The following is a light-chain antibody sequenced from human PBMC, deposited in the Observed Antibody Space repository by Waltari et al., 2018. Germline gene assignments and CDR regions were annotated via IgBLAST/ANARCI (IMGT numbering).Light chain of an antibody. J-gene: IGLJ3*02. CDR1: STNLGSNS. V-gene: IGLV1-47*01. CDR2: RND. CDR3: AAWDDSLRGFIM. Sequence: QSVLTLPPPASGTPGQTATIPCSACSTNLGSNSVPWYQQLPGAAPKLLIYRNDQRPSGVPDRFSGSKTGTSASLAISGLRSEDEADYYCAAWDDSLRGFIMFGGGTKLTVL.